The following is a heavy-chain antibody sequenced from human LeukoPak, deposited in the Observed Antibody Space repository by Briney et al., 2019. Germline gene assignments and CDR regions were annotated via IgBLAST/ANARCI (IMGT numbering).Heavy chain of an antibody. J-gene: IGHJ4*02. CDR3: ARGFAGTTVY. D-gene: IGHD1-1*01. Sequence: SETLSLTCAVYGGSLSGYYWSWIRQPPGKGLEWIGEINHSGSTNYNPSLKSRVTISVDTSKNQFSLKLSSVTAADTAVYYCARGFAGTTVYWGQGTLVTVSS. CDR2: INHSGST. V-gene: IGHV4-34*01. CDR1: GGSLSGYY.